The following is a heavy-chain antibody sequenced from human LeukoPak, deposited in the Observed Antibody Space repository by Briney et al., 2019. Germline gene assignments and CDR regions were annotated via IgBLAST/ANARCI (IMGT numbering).Heavy chain of an antibody. CDR3: ARDYGDYAGEFDY. V-gene: IGHV3-21*01. CDR2: ISSSSSYI. J-gene: IGHJ4*02. D-gene: IGHD4-17*01. CDR1: GFTFSSYS. Sequence: GGSLRLSCAASGFTFSSYSMNWVRQAPGKGLEWVSSISSSSSYIYYADSVKGRFTISRDNAKNSLYLQMNSLRAEDTALYYCARDYGDYAGEFDYWGQGTLVTVSS.